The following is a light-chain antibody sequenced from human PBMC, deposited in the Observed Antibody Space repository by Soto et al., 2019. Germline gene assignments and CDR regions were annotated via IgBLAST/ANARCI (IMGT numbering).Light chain of an antibody. CDR3: QPYNNWPLT. V-gene: IGKV3-20*01. CDR2: GAS. J-gene: IGKJ4*01. CDR1: QSVSSNY. Sequence: EIVLTQSPGTLSLSPGERVTLSCRASQSVSSNYLAWYQQKPGQAPRLLIYGASSRATGIPDRFSGSGSGTDFTLTISRLESEDVAIYYCQPYNNWPLTFGGGTKVESK.